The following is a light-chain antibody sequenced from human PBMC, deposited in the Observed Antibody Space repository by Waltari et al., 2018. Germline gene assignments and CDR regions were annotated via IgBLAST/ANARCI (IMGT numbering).Light chain of an antibody. V-gene: IGLV1-47*01. Sequence: QSVLTQPPSASGTPGQRVPISCSGSSSNLGRNYVSWSQQVPGTAPQLLTYRNNQRPSGVPDRFSGSKSGTSASLAISGLRSEDEADYYCAAWHDRLSGWVFGGGTKLTVL. CDR2: RNN. J-gene: IGLJ3*02. CDR1: SSNLGRNY. CDR3: AAWHDRLSGWV.